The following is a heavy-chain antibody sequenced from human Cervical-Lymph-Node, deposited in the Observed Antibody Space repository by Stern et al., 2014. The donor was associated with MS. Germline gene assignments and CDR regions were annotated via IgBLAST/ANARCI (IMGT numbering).Heavy chain of an antibody. CDR1: GKNAPAHA. V-gene: IGHV7-4-1*02. CDR2: FNTKTGNQ. D-gene: IGHD3-16*01. J-gene: IGHJ4*02. Sequence: QVQLVQSGSELKKPGASVKVSCKAFGKNAPAHAMNWVRQPPGQGLGWWGWFNTKTGNQTFAQGFTGRFVFSLDTSINTAYLQISSLKAEDSAVYYCATWGAANSPPLFYWGQGTLVTVSS. CDR3: ATWGAANSPPLFY.